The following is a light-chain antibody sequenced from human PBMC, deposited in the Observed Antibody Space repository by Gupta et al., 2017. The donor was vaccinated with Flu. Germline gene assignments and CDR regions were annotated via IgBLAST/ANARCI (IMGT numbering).Light chain of an antibody. V-gene: IGKV1-39*01. CDR2: AAS. Sequence: RPVTPPPASLSECVGDKVTITCRASQSISSYLNWYQQKPGKAPKLLIYAASSLHRGVPLRFSGSGSWTDFTLTIISLQPEDFSTYYCHESYSTPLTFGGGTKVEIK. CDR3: HESYSTPLT. CDR1: QSISSY. J-gene: IGKJ4*01.